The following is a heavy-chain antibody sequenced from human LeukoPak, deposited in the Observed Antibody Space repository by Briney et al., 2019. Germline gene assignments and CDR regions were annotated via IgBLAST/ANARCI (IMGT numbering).Heavy chain of an antibody. D-gene: IGHD1-26*01. CDR3: ARVSGRYQFDY. J-gene: IGHJ4*02. CDR1: GFIFSDYY. V-gene: IGHV3-11*05. Sequence: GGSLRLSCAASGFIFSDYYMSWIRQAPGKGLEWVSYISSSNSYTNYADSVKGRFTISRDNAKNSLYLQMNSLRAEDTAVYYCARVSGRYQFDYWGQGTLVTVSS. CDR2: ISSSNSYT.